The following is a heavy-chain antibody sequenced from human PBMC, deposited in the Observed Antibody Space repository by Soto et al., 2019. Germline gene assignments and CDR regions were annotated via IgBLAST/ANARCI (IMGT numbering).Heavy chain of an antibody. CDR1: GGSMSSHY. CDR2: ISYSGSS. D-gene: IGHD3-16*01. CDR3: ARADPDASVGF. J-gene: IGHJ4*02. V-gene: IGHV4-59*11. Sequence: SETLSLTCTVSGGSMSSHYWTWLRQPPGKGLEWIGYISYSGSSYYNPSLKSRVTISADTSRNQFSLRLTSVIAADTAVYFCARADPDASVGFWGPGTLVSVSS.